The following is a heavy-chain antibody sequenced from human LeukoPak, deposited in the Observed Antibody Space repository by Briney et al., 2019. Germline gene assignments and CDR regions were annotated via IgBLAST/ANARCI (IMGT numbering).Heavy chain of an antibody. Sequence: RPGGSLRLSCAASGFTLSSYWMSWVRQAPGRELEWVANINQDGSQKYYVDSVKGRFTISRDNAKNSLYLQMNSLSGEDTAVYYCARASGSRMYSYYYYMDVWGKGTTVTVSS. CDR3: ARASGSRMYSYYYYMDV. J-gene: IGHJ6*03. V-gene: IGHV3-7*01. CDR2: INQDGSQK. CDR1: GFTLSSYW. D-gene: IGHD3-22*01.